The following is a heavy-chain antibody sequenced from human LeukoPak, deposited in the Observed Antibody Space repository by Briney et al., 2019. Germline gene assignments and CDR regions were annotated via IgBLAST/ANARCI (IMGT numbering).Heavy chain of an antibody. J-gene: IGHJ4*02. Sequence: GESLKISCKGSGNRFISYWIAWVRPVPGKGLEWMGIVYPDDSDTRYSPSFQGQVTISADKSINTAYLQWGSLKASDTAIYYCARCPSGGSCYVNYWGQGTLVTVSS. CDR3: ARCPSGGSCYVNY. V-gene: IGHV5-51*01. CDR1: GNRFISYW. CDR2: VYPDDSDT. D-gene: IGHD2-15*01.